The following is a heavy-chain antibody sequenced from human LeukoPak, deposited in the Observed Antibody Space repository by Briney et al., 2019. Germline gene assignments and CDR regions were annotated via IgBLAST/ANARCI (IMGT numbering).Heavy chain of an antibody. CDR1: GFTFSDFY. CDR2: ISSSSSYT. Sequence: KPGGSLRLSCAASGFTFSDFYITWIRQAPGKGLKWVSYISSSSSYTNYADSVKGRFTISRDNAKNSLYLQMNSLRAEDTAVYYCARDETAAPFDYWGQGTLVTVSS. J-gene: IGHJ4*02. D-gene: IGHD2-15*01. CDR3: ARDETAAPFDY. V-gene: IGHV3-11*05.